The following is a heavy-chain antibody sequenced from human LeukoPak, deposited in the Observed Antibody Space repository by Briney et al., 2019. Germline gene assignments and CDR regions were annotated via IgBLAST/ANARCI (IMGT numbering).Heavy chain of an antibody. CDR2: INPSGGCT. D-gene: IGHD3-22*01. J-gene: IGHJ4*02. Sequence: ASVKVSCKASGYTFTSYYMHWVRQAPGQGLEWMGIINPSGGCTSYAQKFQGRVTMTRDTSTSTVYMELSSLRSEDTAVYYCARDLPQSDSSGYYFDYWGQGTLVTVSS. CDR3: ARDLPQSDSSGYYFDY. CDR1: GYTFTSYY. V-gene: IGHV1-46*01.